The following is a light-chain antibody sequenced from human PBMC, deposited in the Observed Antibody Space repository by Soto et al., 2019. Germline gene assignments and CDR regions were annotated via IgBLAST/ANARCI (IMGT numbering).Light chain of an antibody. Sequence: IQVTQSTSFLSASVGGRFTITCRARHSIGKHLNWYQQKPGKGPKFLIYGASTLQNGVPSRFTSSGSGTDFTLTVNSLEAEEFATVYLSQSYCSPTTFGQRARLETK. CDR1: HSIGKH. CDR3: SQSYCSPTT. CDR2: GAS. J-gene: IGKJ5*01. V-gene: IGKV1-39*01.